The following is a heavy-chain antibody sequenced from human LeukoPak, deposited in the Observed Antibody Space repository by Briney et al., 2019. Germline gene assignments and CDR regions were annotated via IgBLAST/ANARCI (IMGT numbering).Heavy chain of an antibody. D-gene: IGHD4-17*01. CDR2: ISGGGGST. J-gene: IGHJ4*02. CDR1: RFTFSSYA. V-gene: IGHV3-23*01. CDR3: AKDTVTLPRELDY. Sequence: GGSLRLSCAASRFTFSSYAMSWVRQAPGKGLEWVSTISGGGGSTYYADSVKGRFTISRGNSKNTLYLQMNSLRAEDTAVYYCAKDTVTLPRELDYWGQGTLVTVSS.